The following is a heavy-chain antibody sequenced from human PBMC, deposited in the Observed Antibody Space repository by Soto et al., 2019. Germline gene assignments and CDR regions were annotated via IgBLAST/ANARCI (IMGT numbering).Heavy chain of an antibody. J-gene: IGHJ6*02. CDR2: IIPIFGTA. CDR1: GGTFNSYA. CDR3: ARGEPRGGRVLRFLEWLLYGMDV. D-gene: IGHD3-3*01. Sequence: ASVKVSCKASGGTFNSYAISWVRQAPGQGLEWMGGIIPIFGTANYAQKFQGRVTITADKSTSTAYMELSSLRSEDTAVYYCARGEPRGGRVLRFLEWLLYGMDVWGQGTTVTVSS. V-gene: IGHV1-69*06.